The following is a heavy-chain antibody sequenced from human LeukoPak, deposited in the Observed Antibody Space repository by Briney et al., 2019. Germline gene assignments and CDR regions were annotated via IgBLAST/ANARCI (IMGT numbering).Heavy chain of an antibody. CDR2: INPNSGGT. D-gene: IGHD3-22*01. Sequence: ASVKVSCKASGYTFTGYYMHWVRQAPGQGLEWMGWINPNSGGTNYAQKFQGRVTMTRDTSISTAYMELSRLRSDDTAVYYCARLSTMIVGGGWFDPWGQGTLVTVSS. CDR3: ARLSTMIVGGGWFDP. V-gene: IGHV1-2*02. CDR1: GYTFTGYY. J-gene: IGHJ5*02.